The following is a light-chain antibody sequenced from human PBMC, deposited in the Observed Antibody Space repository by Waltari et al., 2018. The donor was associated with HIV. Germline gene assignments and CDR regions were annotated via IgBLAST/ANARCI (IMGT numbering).Light chain of an antibody. Sequence: QSVLTQPPSVSGAPGQTVTISCDGSSSNIGAGYDVHWYKQVPGTSPKLVIYSNIKCPSGVPDRFAASKSGTSASLAITGLQAEDEAHYYCQSHDRSLSGPWVFGGGTKLTVL. J-gene: IGLJ3*02. CDR2: SNI. V-gene: IGLV1-40*01. CDR3: QSHDRSLSGPWV. CDR1: SSNIGAGYD.